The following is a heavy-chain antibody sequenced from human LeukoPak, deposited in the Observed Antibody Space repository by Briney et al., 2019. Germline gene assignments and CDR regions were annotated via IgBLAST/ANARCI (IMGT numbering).Heavy chain of an antibody. Sequence: PSETLSLTCSVYGGSISSYYWSWIRQPPGKGLEWIGYVYYSGSTNYNPSLKSRVTISVDTSKNQFSLKLSSVTAADTAVYYCARRYSSSWSDAFDIWGQGTMVTVSS. CDR2: VYYSGST. CDR3: ARRYSSSWSDAFDI. CDR1: GGSISSYY. J-gene: IGHJ3*02. V-gene: IGHV4-59*01. D-gene: IGHD6-13*01.